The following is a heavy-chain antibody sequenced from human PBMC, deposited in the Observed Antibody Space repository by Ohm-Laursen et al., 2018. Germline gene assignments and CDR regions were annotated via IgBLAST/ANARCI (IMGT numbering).Heavy chain of an antibody. Sequence: SLRLSCAASGFTFSSYAMTWVRQAPGKGLEWVASIKQDGTEKHYVESMQGRFTISRDNAKNSVYLQMNSLRAEDTAIYYCARDPIDNNGYNPDYWGQGTLVTVSS. CDR1: GFTFSSYA. J-gene: IGHJ4*02. CDR3: ARDPIDNNGYNPDY. CDR2: IKQDGTEK. V-gene: IGHV3-7*01. D-gene: IGHD1-14*01.